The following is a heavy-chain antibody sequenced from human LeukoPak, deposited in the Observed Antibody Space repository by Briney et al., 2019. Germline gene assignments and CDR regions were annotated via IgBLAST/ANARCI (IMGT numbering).Heavy chain of an antibody. J-gene: IGHJ5*02. CDR3: ARSVTTYNWFDP. CDR1: GYTFTSYD. D-gene: IGHD4-17*01. CDR2: MNPNSGNT. V-gene: IGHV1-8*01. Sequence: ASVTVSCTASGYTFTSYDINWVRQATGQGLEWMGWMNPNSGNTGYAQKFQGRVTMTRNTSISTAYMELSSLRSEDTAVYYCARSVTTYNWFDPWGQGTLVTVSS.